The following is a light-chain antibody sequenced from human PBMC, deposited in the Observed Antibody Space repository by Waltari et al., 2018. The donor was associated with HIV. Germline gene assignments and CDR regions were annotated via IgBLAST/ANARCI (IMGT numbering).Light chain of an antibody. V-gene: IGLV2-14*01. CDR1: SSDVGGYNS. CDR2: EVS. J-gene: IGLJ3*02. Sequence: QSALTQPASVSGSPGQSITISCTGTSSDVGGYNSVSWYQHHPGEAPRLMIYEVSNRPSGISNLFSGAQSGNTASLTISGLQAEDEADYFCSSSTNSSPVVFGGGTKLTVL. CDR3: SSSTNSSPVV.